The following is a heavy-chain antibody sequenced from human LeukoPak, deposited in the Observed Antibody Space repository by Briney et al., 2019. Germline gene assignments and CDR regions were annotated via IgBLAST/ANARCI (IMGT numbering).Heavy chain of an antibody. CDR3: ARYDVWGSYRAFDY. CDR2: IYHSGST. CDR1: GYSISSDYY. J-gene: IGHJ4*02. Sequence: SETLSLTCTVSGYSISSDYYWGWIRQPPGKGLEWIGTIYHSGSTYYNPSLKSRVTISVDTSKNQFSLKLSSVTAADTAVYYCARYDVWGSYRAFDYWGQGTLATVSS. D-gene: IGHD3-16*02. V-gene: IGHV4-38-2*02.